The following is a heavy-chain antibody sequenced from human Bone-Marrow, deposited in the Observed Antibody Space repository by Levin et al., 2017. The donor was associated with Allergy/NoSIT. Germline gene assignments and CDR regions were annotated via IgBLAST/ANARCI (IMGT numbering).Heavy chain of an antibody. CDR1: GGSIGTKY. Sequence: KTSETLSLTCSVSGGSIGTKYWNWIRQFPGKRLEWIGYIHHSGATFYNPSLKSRVALSIDTSKNEFSLRLESVTAADTAVYFCARDLGGDSRWFDPWGLGTLVTVSS. D-gene: IGHD2-21*02. V-gene: IGHV4-59*01. J-gene: IGHJ5*02. CDR3: ARDLGGDSRWFDP. CDR2: IHHSGAT.